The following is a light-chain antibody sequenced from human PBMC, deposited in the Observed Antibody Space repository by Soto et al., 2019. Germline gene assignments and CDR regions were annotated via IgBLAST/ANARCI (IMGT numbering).Light chain of an antibody. CDR2: DAS. V-gene: IGKV3-11*01. J-gene: IGKJ2*01. CDR3: QQRFNWPRFT. CDR1: QSVSSY. Sequence: EIVLTQSPATLSLSPGERATLSCRASQSVSSYLAWYQQKPGQAPRLLIYDASNRATGIPARFSGGGSGTDFTRTIRSLEPEDFAVYYCQQRFNWPRFTFGQGTKLEIK.